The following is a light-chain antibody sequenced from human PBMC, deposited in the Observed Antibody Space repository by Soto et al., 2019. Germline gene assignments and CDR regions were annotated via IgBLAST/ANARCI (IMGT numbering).Light chain of an antibody. Sequence: NFMLTHPHSVSESPGKTLSISCTRSSGSIANNYVQWYQQRPGNAPTTVIYENNQRLSGVPDRFSGSTDGSSNSASLTISGLQTEDEADYDCQSYDSDFVVFGGGTQLNVL. V-gene: IGLV6-57*03. CDR1: SGSIANNY. CDR3: QSYDSDFVV. CDR2: ENN. J-gene: IGLJ2*01.